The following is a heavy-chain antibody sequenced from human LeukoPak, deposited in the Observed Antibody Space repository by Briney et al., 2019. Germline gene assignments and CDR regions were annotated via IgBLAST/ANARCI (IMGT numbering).Heavy chain of an antibody. CDR3: ARLGILTGYSDDY. V-gene: IGHV5-51*01. Sequence: GASLQISCKGSGYIFTSYWIGWVRQLPGKGLGWMGIIYPGDSDTRYSPSFQGQVTISADKSISTAYLQWSSLKASDTAMYYCARLGILTGYSDDYWGQGTLVTVSS. J-gene: IGHJ4*02. CDR1: GYIFTSYW. D-gene: IGHD3-9*01. CDR2: IYPGDSDT.